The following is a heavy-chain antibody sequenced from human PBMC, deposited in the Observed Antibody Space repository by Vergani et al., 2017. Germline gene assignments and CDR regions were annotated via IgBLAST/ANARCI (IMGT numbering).Heavy chain of an antibody. V-gene: IGHV1-69*04. CDR3: ARDAAPVHYYGDFSSWGAAFDI. D-gene: IGHD4-17*01. J-gene: IGHJ3*02. CDR1: GGTFSSYA. CDR2: IIPILGIA. Sequence: QVQLVQSGAEVKKPGSSVKVSCKASGGTFSSYAISWVRQAPGQGLEWMGRIIPILGIANYAQKFQGRVTITADKSTSTAYMELSSLRSEDTAVYYCARDAAPVHYYGDFSSWGAAFDIWGQGTMVTVSS.